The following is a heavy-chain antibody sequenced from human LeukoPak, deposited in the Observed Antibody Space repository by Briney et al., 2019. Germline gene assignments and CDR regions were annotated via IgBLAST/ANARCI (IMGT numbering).Heavy chain of an antibody. CDR3: TRDYYDSSGLPFDY. CDR2: ISSISHYI. D-gene: IGHD3-22*01. V-gene: IGHV3-21*01. Sequence: GGSLRLSCAGSGYSFRSHSMNWVRQAPGKGLEWVSSISSISHYIYYADSVKGRFTISRDNAKNSLYLQMNSLRAEDTAPYYCTRDYYDSSGLPFDYWGQGTLVTVSS. J-gene: IGHJ4*02. CDR1: GYSFRSHS.